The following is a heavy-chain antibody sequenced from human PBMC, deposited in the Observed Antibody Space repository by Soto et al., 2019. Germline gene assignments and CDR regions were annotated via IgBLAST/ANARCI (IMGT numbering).Heavy chain of an antibody. CDR3: AKDQPSQGGSSSTFDY. D-gene: IGHD6-6*01. CDR2: ISYDGSNK. J-gene: IGHJ4*02. Sequence: GGSLRLSCAASGFTFSSYGMHWVRQAPGKGLEWVAVISYDGSNKYYADSVKGRFTISRDNSKNTLYLQMNSLRAEDTAVYYCAKDQPSQGGSSSTFDYWGQGTLVTVSS. V-gene: IGHV3-30*18. CDR1: GFTFSSYG.